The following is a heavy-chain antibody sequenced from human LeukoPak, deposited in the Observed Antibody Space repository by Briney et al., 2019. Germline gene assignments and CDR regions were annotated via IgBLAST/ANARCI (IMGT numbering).Heavy chain of an antibody. CDR1: GFTFSSYW. V-gene: IGHV3-7*01. J-gene: IGHJ4*02. D-gene: IGHD3-22*01. CDR3: ARVFSESYYDSSGYYDY. CDR2: IKQDGSEK. Sequence: GGSLRLSCAASGFTFSSYWMSWVRQAPGKGLEWVANIKQDGSEKYYVDSVKGRFTISRDNAKNSLYLQMNSLRAEDTAVYYCARVFSESYYDSSGYYDYWGQGTLVTVSS.